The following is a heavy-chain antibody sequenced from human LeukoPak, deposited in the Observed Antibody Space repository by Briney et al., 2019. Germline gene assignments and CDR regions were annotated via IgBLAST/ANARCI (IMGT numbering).Heavy chain of an antibody. CDR2: IKEDGSEK. J-gene: IGHJ4*02. CDR3: ARMKGCSSTTCYFAIY. V-gene: IGHV3-7*05. Sequence: GGSLRLSCAASGFTFSTFWMTWVRQAPGKGLEWVANIKEDGSEKYYVDSLKGRFTISRDNAKNSLYLQMNSLRAEDTAEYYCARMKGCSSTTCYFAIYWGQGTLVTVSS. CDR1: GFTFSTFW. D-gene: IGHD2-2*01.